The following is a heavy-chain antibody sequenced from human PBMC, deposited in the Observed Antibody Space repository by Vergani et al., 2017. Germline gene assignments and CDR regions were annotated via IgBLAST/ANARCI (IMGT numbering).Heavy chain of an antibody. Sequence: EVPLVQSGAEVKKPGESLKISCKASGYRFTNSWIGWVRQMPGRGLEFMGIIYPGDSDTRYSPSFQVQVTISADRAFTTAYLQWSSLKGSDTAMYDCAKRYCSGEYSSYFDDCWHGRMVIVAS. V-gene: IGHV5-51*01. J-gene: IGHJ4*01. CDR3: AKRYCSGEYSSYFDD. CDR2: IYPGDSDT. CDR1: GYRFTNSW. D-gene: IGHD2-15*01.